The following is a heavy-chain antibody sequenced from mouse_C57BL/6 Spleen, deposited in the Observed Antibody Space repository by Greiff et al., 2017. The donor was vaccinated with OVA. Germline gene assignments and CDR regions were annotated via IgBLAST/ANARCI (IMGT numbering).Heavy chain of an antibody. CDR3: ARLWLKRAMDY. D-gene: IGHD2-2*01. Sequence: EVHLVESGPGLVKPSQSLSLTCSVTGYSITSGYYWNWIRQFPGNKLEWMGYISYDGSNNYNPSLKNRISITRDTSKNQFFLKLNSVTTEDTATYYCARLWLKRAMDYWGQGTSVAVSS. CDR1: GYSITSGYY. CDR2: ISYDGSN. V-gene: IGHV3-6*01. J-gene: IGHJ4*01.